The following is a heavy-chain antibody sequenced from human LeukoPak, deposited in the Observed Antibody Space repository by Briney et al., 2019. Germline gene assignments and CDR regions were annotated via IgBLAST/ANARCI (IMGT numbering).Heavy chain of an antibody. J-gene: IGHJ4*02. CDR1: GYTFTGYY. CDR2: INPNSGGT. Sequence: ASVKVSFKASGYTFTGYYMHWVRQAPGQGLEWMGWINPNSGGTNYAQKFQGRVTMTRDTSISTAYMELSRLRSDDTAVYYCATKMATISGPFDYWGQGTLVTVSS. V-gene: IGHV1-2*02. CDR3: ATKMATISGPFDY. D-gene: IGHD5-24*01.